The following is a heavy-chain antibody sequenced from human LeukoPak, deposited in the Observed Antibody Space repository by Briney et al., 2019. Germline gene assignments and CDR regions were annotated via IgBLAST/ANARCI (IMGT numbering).Heavy chain of an antibody. Sequence: QPGGSLRLSCAASGFTFSDYYMSWVRQAPGKGLEWVSFISSGGNTDHSDSVKGRFTISRDNSKNTLYLQMNSLRAEDTAIYYCARRAGEYSHPYDYWGQGTLVTVSS. CDR1: GFTFSDYY. D-gene: IGHD2-15*01. CDR3: ARRAGEYSHPYDY. CDR2: ISSGGNT. J-gene: IGHJ4*02. V-gene: IGHV3-53*01.